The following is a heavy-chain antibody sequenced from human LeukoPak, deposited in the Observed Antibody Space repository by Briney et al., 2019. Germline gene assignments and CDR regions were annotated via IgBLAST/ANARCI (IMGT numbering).Heavy chain of an antibody. V-gene: IGHV3-30-3*01. CDR3: ARTWHYFGSGSYYKTLDH. Sequence: GSLRLSCIGSGFTFSHFAIHWVRQGPGKGLEWVAVISFDGNNEYYADSVKGRFTISRDNSKNTLYLQMNSLRAEDTAVYYCARTWHYFGSGSYYKTLDHWGQGTLVTVSS. CDR2: ISFDGNNE. J-gene: IGHJ4*02. CDR1: GFTFSHFA. D-gene: IGHD3-10*01.